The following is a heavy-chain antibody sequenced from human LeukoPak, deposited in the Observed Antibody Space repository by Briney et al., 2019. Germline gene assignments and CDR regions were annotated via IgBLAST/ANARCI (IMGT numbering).Heavy chain of an antibody. J-gene: IGHJ5*02. V-gene: IGHV4-34*01. CDR3: ARRIMIFGVVISWFDP. D-gene: IGHD3-3*01. CDR1: GGSFSGYY. Sequence: SETLSLTCAVYGGSFSGYYWSWIRQPPGKGLEWIGEINHSGSTNYNPSLKSRVTISVDTSKNQFSLKLSSVTAADTAVYYCARRIMIFGVVISWFDPWGQGTLVTVSS. CDR2: INHSGST.